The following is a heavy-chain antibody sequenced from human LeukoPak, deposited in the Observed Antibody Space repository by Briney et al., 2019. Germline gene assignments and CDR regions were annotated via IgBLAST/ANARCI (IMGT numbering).Heavy chain of an antibody. D-gene: IGHD6-13*01. CDR1: AFTFSSYS. V-gene: IGHV3-21*01. CDR2: ISSSSSYI. CDR3: ARTIAAAGEVDY. J-gene: IGHJ4*02. Sequence: PGGSLRLSCAASAFTFSSYSMNWVRQAPGKGLEWVSSISSSSSYIYYADSVKGRFTISRDNAKNSLYLQMNSLRAADTAVYYCARTIAAAGEVDYWGQGTLLTVSS.